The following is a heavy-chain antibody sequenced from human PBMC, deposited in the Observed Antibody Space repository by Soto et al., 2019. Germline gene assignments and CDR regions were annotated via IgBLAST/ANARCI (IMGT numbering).Heavy chain of an antibody. CDR2: IYPGESDT. V-gene: IGHV5-51*01. J-gene: IGHJ6*02. CDR1: GYSFATYW. CDR3: ARLGGRGGSDPGYGMDV. D-gene: IGHD1-26*01. Sequence: GESLKIACKGSGYSFATYWIAWERQMPGKVLEWMGIIYPGESDTRYSPSFQGQVAISADKSIGTAYLQWSGLKASDTAMYYCARLGGRGGSDPGYGMDVWGQGTTVTVSS.